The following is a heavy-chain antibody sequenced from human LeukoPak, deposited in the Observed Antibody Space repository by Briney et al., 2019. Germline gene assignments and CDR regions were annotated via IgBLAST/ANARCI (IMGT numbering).Heavy chain of an antibody. Sequence: GGSLRLSCAASGFSFSDYYMSWIRQAPGKGLEWVSCISSSGSTIYQADSVKGRFTISRDNAKNSLYLQMNSLRAEDTAVYYCARRGYSSGWNRFDYWGQGTLVTVSS. CDR2: ISSSGSTI. V-gene: IGHV3-11*04. D-gene: IGHD6-25*01. J-gene: IGHJ4*02. CDR3: ARRGYSSGWNRFDY. CDR1: GFSFSDYY.